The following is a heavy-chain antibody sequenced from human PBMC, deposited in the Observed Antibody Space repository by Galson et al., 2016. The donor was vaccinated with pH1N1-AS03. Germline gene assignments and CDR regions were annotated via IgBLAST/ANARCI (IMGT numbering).Heavy chain of an antibody. CDR2: ISSSGATT. V-gene: IGHV3-48*03. CDR1: GFIFSTYE. Sequence: SLRLSCAASGFIFSTYEMYWVRQAPGKGLEWVSYISSSGATTYYANSVKGRFTISRDNAKNSPYLQMNSLRAEDTAVYYCGSSPHYFDYWGQGTLVTVSS. CDR3: GSSPHYFDY. J-gene: IGHJ4*02.